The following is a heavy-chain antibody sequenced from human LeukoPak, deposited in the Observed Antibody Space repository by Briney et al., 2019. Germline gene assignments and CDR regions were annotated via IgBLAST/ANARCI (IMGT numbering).Heavy chain of an antibody. CDR2: IRWDGGNI. CDR3: TKRRMRFGQQGWFDP. D-gene: IGHD3-10*01. Sequence: GESLRLSCAASGFNFHDYAMHWVRQVPGKGLEWVSGIRWDGGNINYADSVKGRFTISRDSAKNYLYLQMNSLSVEDTALYYCTKRRMRFGQQGWFDPWGQGTLVTVSS. V-gene: IGHV3-9*01. J-gene: IGHJ5*02. CDR1: GFNFHDYA.